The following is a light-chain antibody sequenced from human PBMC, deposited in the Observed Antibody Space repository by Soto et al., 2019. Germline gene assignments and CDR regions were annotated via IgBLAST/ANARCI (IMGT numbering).Light chain of an antibody. CDR3: SSYTSSSTLV. Sequence: QSALTQPASVSGSPGQSITISCTGTSSDVGGYNYVSWYQQHPGKAPKLMIYDVSNRPSGVSNRFSGSKSGNTASLTISGLQAEDVADYYCSSYTSSSTLVFGGGTKVTVL. CDR1: SSDVGGYNY. CDR2: DVS. J-gene: IGLJ2*01. V-gene: IGLV2-14*01.